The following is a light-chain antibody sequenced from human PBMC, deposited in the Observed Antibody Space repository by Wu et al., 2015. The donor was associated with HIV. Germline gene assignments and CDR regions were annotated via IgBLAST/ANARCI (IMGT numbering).Light chain of an antibody. CDR2: RVS. J-gene: IGKJ5*01. CDR1: RSVNSD. CDR3: QQYYNWPPFT. Sequence: EIVMTQSPATLSVSPGERAILSCRASRSVNSDLAWYQQKPGQAPRLLIYRVSTRATGVPARFSGSGSGTEFTLTISSMQSEDFAVYYCQQYYNWPPFTFGQGTRLEIK. V-gene: IGKV3-15*01.